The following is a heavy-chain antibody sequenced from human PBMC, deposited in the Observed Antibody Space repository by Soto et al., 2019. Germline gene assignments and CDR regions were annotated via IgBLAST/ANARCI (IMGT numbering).Heavy chain of an antibody. CDR3: ASETYSSSWPYYYCYGMDV. CDR2: ISAYNGNT. V-gene: IGHV1-18*01. Sequence: QVQLVQSGAEVKKPGASVKVSCKASGYTFTSYGISWVRQAPGQGLEWMGWISAYNGNTNYAQKLQGRVTMTTDTPTSTAYMELRSLRSDDTAVYDCASETYSSSWPYYYCYGMDVWGQGTTVTVS. J-gene: IGHJ6*02. CDR1: GYTFTSYG. D-gene: IGHD6-13*01.